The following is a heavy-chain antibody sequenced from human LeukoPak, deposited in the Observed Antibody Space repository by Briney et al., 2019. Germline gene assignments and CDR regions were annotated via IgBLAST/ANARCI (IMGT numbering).Heavy chain of an antibody. CDR1: GYSFTSYW. J-gene: IGHJ6*02. CDR3: ARRDIAAARGPKKKSYYYGRDF. V-gene: IGHV5-51*01. D-gene: IGHD6-13*01. Sequence: GESLKISCKGSGYSFTSYWIGWVRQMPGKGLEWMGIIYPGDSDTRYSPSFQGQVTISADKSISTAYLQWSSLKASDTAMYYCARRDIAAARGPKKKSYYYGRDFGGQGTRVTVPS. CDR2: IYPGDSDT.